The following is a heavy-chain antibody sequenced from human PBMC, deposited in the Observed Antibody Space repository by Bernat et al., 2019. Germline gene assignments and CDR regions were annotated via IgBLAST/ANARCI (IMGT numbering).Heavy chain of an antibody. CDR2: IRSKAYGGTT. V-gene: IGHV3-49*04. CDR3: GSTMVQGVDRDYMDV. Sequence: EVQLVESGGGLVQPGRSPRLSCTASRFTSGDYAMSWVRQAPGKGLEWVGFIRSKAYGGTTEYAASVKGRFTISRDDSKSIAYLQLNSLKTEDTAVYYCGSTMVQGVDRDYMDVWGKGTTVTVSS. J-gene: IGHJ6*03. D-gene: IGHD3-10*01. CDR1: RFTSGDYA.